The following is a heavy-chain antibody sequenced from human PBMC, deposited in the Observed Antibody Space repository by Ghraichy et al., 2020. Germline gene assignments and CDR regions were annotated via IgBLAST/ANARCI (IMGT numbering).Heavy chain of an antibody. J-gene: IGHJ6*02. CDR1: GGSISSYY. CDR2: IYYSGST. CDR3: ARGRGDYDFWSGHWRDYYYYYGMDV. D-gene: IGHD3-3*01. V-gene: IGHV4-59*01. Sequence: SETLSLTCTVSGGSISSYYWSWIRQPPGKGLEWIGYIYYSGSTNYNPSLKSRVTISVDTSKNQFSLKLSSVTAADTAVYYCARGRGDYDFWSGHWRDYYYYYGMDVWGQGTTVTVSS.